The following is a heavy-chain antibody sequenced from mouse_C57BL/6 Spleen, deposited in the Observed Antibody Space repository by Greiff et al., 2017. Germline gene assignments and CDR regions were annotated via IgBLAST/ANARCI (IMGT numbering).Heavy chain of an antibody. Sequence: EVQLQQSGPELVKPGASVKISCKASGYTFTDYYMNWVKQSHGKSLEWIGDINPNNGSTSYKQKFKGKATLTVDNSSSTAYMELRSLASEDSAVYYCARGGYARVGFGYRGQGATLTFAS. D-gene: IGHD2-2*01. CDR2: INPNNGST. J-gene: IGHJ2*01. CDR3: ARGGYARVGFGY. CDR1: GYTFTDYY. V-gene: IGHV1-26*01.